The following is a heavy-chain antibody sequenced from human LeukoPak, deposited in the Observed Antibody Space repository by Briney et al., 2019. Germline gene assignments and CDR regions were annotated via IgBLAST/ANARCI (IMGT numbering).Heavy chain of an antibody. CDR2: INWNGAST. CDR1: GFTFDDYG. J-gene: IGHJ4*02. D-gene: IGHD6-19*01. Sequence: GGSLRLSCAASGFTFDDYGMSWVRQAPGKGLEWVSGINWNGASTFYADSVKGRFTISRDNARNSLYLQMNSLRADDTALYYCVRGPYSSGFRYFDYWGQGTLVTVSS. V-gene: IGHV3-20*04. CDR3: VRGPYSSGFRYFDY.